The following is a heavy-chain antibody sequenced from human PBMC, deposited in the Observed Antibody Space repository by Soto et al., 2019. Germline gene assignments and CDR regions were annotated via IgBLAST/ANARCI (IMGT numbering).Heavy chain of an antibody. CDR2: ISSSSSTI. CDR3: AREGWYYGSGSPTYNY. V-gene: IGHV3-48*01. D-gene: IGHD3-10*01. J-gene: IGHJ4*02. CDR1: GFTFSSYS. Sequence: GGSLRLSCAASGFTFSSYSMNWVRQAPGKGLEWVSYISSSSSTIYYADSVKGRFTISRDNAKNSLYLQMNSLRAEDTAVYYCAREGWYYGSGSPTYNYWGQGTLVTVSS.